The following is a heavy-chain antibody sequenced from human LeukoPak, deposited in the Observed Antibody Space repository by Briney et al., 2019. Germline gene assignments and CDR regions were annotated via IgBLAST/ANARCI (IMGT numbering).Heavy chain of an antibody. V-gene: IGHV1-69*13. D-gene: IGHD6-6*01. Sequence: SVTVSCTASGGTFSSYAISWVRQAPGQGLEWMGGIIPIFGTANYAQKFQGRVTITADESTSTAYMELSSLRSEDTAVYYCATGIAARGRYYYYGMDVWGQGTTVTVSS. CDR1: GGTFSSYA. J-gene: IGHJ6*02. CDR3: ATGIAARGRYYYYGMDV. CDR2: IIPIFGTA.